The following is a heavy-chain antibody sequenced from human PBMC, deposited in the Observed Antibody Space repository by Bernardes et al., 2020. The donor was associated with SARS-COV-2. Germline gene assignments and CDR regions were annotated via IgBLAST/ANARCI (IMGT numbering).Heavy chain of an antibody. D-gene: IGHD3-22*01. CDR3: ASHRTYYYDSSAAFDI. J-gene: IGHJ3*02. Sequence: GGSLRLSCAASGFNLNTYAMSWVRQAPGKGLEWVSGISGSGDITYYADSVKGRFTVSRDNSKNTLFLQMNSLRAEDTAVYYCASHRTYYYDSSAAFDIWGQGTMVTVSS. V-gene: IGHV3-23*01. CDR2: ISGSGDIT. CDR1: GFNLNTYA.